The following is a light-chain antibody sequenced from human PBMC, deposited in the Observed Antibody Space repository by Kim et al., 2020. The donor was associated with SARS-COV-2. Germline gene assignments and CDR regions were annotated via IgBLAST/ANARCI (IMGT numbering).Light chain of an antibody. V-gene: IGLV2-14*03. J-gene: IGLJ3*02. CDR2: DVS. Sequence: GQSITMSCTGTSRDVGGFNYVSWYQQHPGKAPKLMIYDVSTRPSGVSDRFSGSKSGNTASLTISGLQAEDEAVYYCSSYTSSISWVFGGGTKLAVL. CDR1: SRDVGGFNY. CDR3: SSYTSSISWV.